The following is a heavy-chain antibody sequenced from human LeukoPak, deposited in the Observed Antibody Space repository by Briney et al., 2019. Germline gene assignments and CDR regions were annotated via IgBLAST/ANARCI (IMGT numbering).Heavy chain of an antibody. CDR3: ARGGHSGYDLLFDY. CDR1: GFTVSISH. V-gene: IGHV3-53*01. Sequence: GGSLRLSCAVSGFTVSISHMSWVRQAPGKGLEWVSFLYSGGSTYYADSVKGRFTISRDNSKNTVYLQMNSLRAEDTAVYYCARGGHSGYDLLFDYWGQGTLVSVSS. D-gene: IGHD5-12*01. CDR2: LYSGGST. J-gene: IGHJ4*02.